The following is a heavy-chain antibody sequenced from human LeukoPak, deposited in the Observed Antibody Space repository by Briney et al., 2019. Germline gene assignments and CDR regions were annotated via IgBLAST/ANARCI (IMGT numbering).Heavy chain of an antibody. CDR1: GYTFTSYD. V-gene: IGHV1-8*01. J-gene: IGHJ6*03. CDR3: ARIVVRTRWDTFFGVVNRYYYYMDV. CDR2: MNPNSGNT. D-gene: IGHD3-3*01. Sequence: ASVKVSCKASGYTFTSYDINWVRQATGQGLEWMGWMNPNSGNTGYAQKFQGRVTMTRNTSISTAYMELSSLRSEDTAVYYCARIVVRTRWDTFFGVVNRYYYYMDVWGKGTTVTVSS.